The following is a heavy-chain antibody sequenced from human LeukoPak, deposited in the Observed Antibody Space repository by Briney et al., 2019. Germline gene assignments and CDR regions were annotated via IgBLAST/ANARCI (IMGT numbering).Heavy chain of an antibody. CDR2: VSADESGK. CDR3: ASLDRSEIP. J-gene: IGHJ5*02. D-gene: IGHD1-26*01. Sequence: GGSLRLSCVASGFSFDKFGMRWVRQAPGKGLEYVSSVSADESGKYYTKSVRGRFSISRDNSKNTMYLQLGILRPDDMGIYYCASLDRSEIPWGPGTLVTVSS. CDR1: GFSFDKFG. V-gene: IGHV3-64*01.